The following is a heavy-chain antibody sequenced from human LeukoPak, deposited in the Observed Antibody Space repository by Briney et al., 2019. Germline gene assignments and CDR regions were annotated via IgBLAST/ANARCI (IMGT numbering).Heavy chain of an antibody. CDR1: GGSISSGSYY. J-gene: IGHJ6*03. Sequence: SETLSLTCTVSGGSISSGSYYWSWIRQPAGKGLEWIGSIYYSESTYYNPSLKSRVTISVDTSKNQFSLKLSSVTAADTAVYYCARLGSGYYGSGSYLGYYYMDVWGKGTTVTVSS. V-gene: IGHV4-39*01. CDR3: ARLGSGYYGSGSYLGYYYMDV. CDR2: IYYSEST. D-gene: IGHD3-10*01.